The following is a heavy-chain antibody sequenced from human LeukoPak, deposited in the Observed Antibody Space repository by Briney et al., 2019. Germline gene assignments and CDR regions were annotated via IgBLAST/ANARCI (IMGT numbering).Heavy chain of an antibody. CDR2: ILDDGSNK. CDR1: GFTFSSDG. CDR3: AKDVLRYFYWLFD. V-gene: IGHV3-30*02. Sequence: GGSLRVSCAASGFTFSSDGMHWVRQAPGKGLGWVAFILDDGSNKYYADSVKGTFTISKDNSKNTLYLQMHSLSAEDTAVYYCAKDVLRYFYWLFDWGQGTLVTASS. J-gene: IGHJ4*02. D-gene: IGHD3-9*01.